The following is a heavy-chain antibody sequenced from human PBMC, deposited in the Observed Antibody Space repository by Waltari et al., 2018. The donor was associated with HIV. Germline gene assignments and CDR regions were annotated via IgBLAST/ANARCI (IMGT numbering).Heavy chain of an antibody. CDR3: ARGPTPGGSYRYLDHNWFDP. V-gene: IGHV4-4*02. CDR1: GASTSAPYW. Sequence: QVQLQESGPGLVKPSGTLSRTCAVSGASTSAPYWWSWVRQSPGKVLEWVGEMSHSGDTNYDPVLESRVTIYIDESENQLSLKVTSVTAADTDIYYCARGPTPGGSYRYLDHNWFDPWGQGTLVTVSS. J-gene: IGHJ5*02. CDR2: MSHSGDT. D-gene: IGHD1-26*01.